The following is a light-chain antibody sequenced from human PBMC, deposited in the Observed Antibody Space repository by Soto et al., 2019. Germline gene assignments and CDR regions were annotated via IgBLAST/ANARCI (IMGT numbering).Light chain of an antibody. CDR1: SSNIGAGYD. Sequence: QPVLTQPPSVSGAPGQRVTISCTGSSSNIGAGYDVHWYQQLPGTAPKLLIYGNTNRPSGVPDRFSGSKSGTSASLAITGLQAEDEADYYCQSSDSSLSGSTVFGTGTKLTVL. J-gene: IGLJ1*01. CDR2: GNT. CDR3: QSSDSSLSGSTV. V-gene: IGLV1-40*01.